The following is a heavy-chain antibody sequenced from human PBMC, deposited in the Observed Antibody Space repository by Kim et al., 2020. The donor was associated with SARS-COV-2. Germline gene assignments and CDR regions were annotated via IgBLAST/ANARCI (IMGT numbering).Heavy chain of an antibody. D-gene: IGHD2-2*01. J-gene: IGHJ4*02. CDR1: GFTFSSYG. CDR3: AKEIRNRYCSSTSCFVDY. V-gene: IGHV3-33*06. Sequence: GGSLRLSCAASGFTFSSYGMHWVRQAPGKGLEWVAVIWYDGSNKYYADSVKGRFTISRDNSKNTLYLQMNSLRAEDTAVYYCAKEIRNRYCSSTSCFVDYWGQGTLVTVSS. CDR2: IWYDGSNK.